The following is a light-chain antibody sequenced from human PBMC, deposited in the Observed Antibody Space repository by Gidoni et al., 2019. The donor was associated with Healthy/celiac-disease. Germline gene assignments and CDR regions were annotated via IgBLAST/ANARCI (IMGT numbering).Light chain of an antibody. CDR1: QSISSY. CDR3: QQSYSTSWT. J-gene: IGKJ1*01. Sequence: DIQMTQSPSSLSASVGDRVTITCRASQSISSYLNWYQQKPGKAPKLLIDAASSLQSGVPPRFSGSGSGTDFTLTISSLQPEDFATYYCQQSYSTSWTFGQGTKVEIK. CDR2: AAS. V-gene: IGKV1-39*01.